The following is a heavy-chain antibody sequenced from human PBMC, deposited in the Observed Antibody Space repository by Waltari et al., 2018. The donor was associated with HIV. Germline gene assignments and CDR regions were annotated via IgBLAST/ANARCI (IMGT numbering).Heavy chain of an antibody. CDR3: ARHYSGRLGYYFDY. CDR1: GGSISSYY. V-gene: IGHV4-59*08. Sequence: QVQLQESGPGLVKPSETLSLTCTVSGGSISSYYWSWIRQPPGKGLEWIGYIYYSGSTNYNPSLKSRVTISVDTSKNQFSLKLSSVTAADTAVYYCARHYSGRLGYYFDYWGQGTLVTVSS. J-gene: IGHJ4*02. D-gene: IGHD1-26*01. CDR2: IYYSGST.